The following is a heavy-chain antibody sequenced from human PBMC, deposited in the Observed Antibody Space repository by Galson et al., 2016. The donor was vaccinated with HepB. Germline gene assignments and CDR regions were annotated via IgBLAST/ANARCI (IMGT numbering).Heavy chain of an antibody. CDR2: IYNSGRT. CDR3: ATQSVSTKCYWCFDP. CDR1: GFTVSNLY. D-gene: IGHD2-2*01. V-gene: IGHV3-53*01. J-gene: IGHJ5*02. Sequence: SLRLSCAASGFTVSNLYMTWVRQAPGKGLEWVALIYNSGRTTYADSVKGRFIISRDNSKNMMFLQMNNLRADDTAVYYCATQSVSTKCYWCFDPWGQGTLVTVSS.